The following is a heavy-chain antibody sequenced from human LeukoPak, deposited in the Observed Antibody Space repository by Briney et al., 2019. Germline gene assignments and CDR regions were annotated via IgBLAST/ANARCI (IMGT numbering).Heavy chain of an antibody. CDR1: GGSISSYY. J-gene: IGHJ4*02. CDR3: ARGRGIAAAGRYFDY. V-gene: IGHV4-4*07. Sequence: PSEALSLTCTVSGGSISSYYWSWIRQPAGKGLEWIGRIYTSGSTNYNPSLKSRVTMSVDTSKNQFSLKLSSVTAADTAVYYCARGRGIAAAGRYFDYWGQGTLVTVS. D-gene: IGHD6-13*01. CDR2: IYTSGST.